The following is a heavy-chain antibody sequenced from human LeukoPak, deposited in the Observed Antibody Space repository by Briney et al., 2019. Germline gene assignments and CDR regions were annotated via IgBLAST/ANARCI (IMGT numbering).Heavy chain of an antibody. CDR3: ARRPPALGAFDI. CDR2: IYNSGST. CDR1: GGSISSGTYY. V-gene: IGHV4-39*01. J-gene: IGHJ3*02. Sequence: SETLSLTCSVSGGSISSGTYYWGWIRQSPGKGLEWIGSIYNSGSTYYNPSLKSRVTISADTSKNQFSPQLSSVTAADTAIYYCARRPPALGAFDIWGHGTMVTVSS.